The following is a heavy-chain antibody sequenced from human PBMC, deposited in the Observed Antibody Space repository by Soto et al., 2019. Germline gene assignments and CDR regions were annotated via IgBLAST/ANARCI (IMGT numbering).Heavy chain of an antibody. CDR3: ARGDGFLWFGEGFDP. CDR1: GFTVSSNY. Sequence: GGSLRLSCAASGFTVSSNYMSWVRQAPGKGLEWVSVIYSGGSTYYADSVKGRFTISRDNSKNTLYLQMNSLRAEDTAVYYCARGDGFLWFGEGFDPWGQGTLVTVSS. V-gene: IGHV3-53*01. CDR2: IYSGGST. D-gene: IGHD3-10*01. J-gene: IGHJ5*02.